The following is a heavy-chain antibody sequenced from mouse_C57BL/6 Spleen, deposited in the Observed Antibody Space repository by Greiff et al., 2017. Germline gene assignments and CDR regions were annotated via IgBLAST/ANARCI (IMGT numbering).Heavy chain of an antibody. CDR3: AMTAQAPWFAD. D-gene: IGHD3-2*02. V-gene: IGHV1-74*01. CDR2: IHPSDSDT. Sequence: QVQLKQPGAELVKPGASVKVSCKASGYTFTSYWMHWVKQRPGQGLEWIGRIHPSDSDTNYNQKFKGKATLTVDKSSSTAYMQLSSLTSEDSAVYYCAMTAQAPWFADWGQGTLVTVSA. J-gene: IGHJ3*01. CDR1: GYTFTSYW.